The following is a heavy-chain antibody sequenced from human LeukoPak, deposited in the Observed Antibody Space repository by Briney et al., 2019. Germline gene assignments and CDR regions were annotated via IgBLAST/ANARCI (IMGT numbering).Heavy chain of an antibody. D-gene: IGHD3-22*01. J-gene: IGHJ4*02. Sequence: SETLSLTCAVYGGSFSGYYWSWIRQPPGKGLEWIGEINHSGSTNYNPSLKSRVTISVDTSKNQFSLKLSSVTAADTAVYYCAREKKTDEYDYDSSGYYPFDYWGQGTLVTVSS. V-gene: IGHV4-34*01. CDR2: INHSGST. CDR1: GGSFSGYY. CDR3: AREKKTDEYDYDSSGYYPFDY.